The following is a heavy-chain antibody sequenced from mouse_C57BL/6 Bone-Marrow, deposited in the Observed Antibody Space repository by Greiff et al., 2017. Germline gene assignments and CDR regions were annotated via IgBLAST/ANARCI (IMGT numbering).Heavy chain of an antibody. CDR3: TIPITTVVAGDY. J-gene: IGHJ2*01. V-gene: IGHV14-1*01. D-gene: IGHD1-1*01. CDR1: GFNIKDYY. CDR2: IDPEDGDT. Sequence: EVLRVESGAELVRPGASVKLSCTASGFNIKDYYMHWVKQRPEQGLEWIGRIDPEDGDTEYAPKFQGKATMTADTSSNTAYLQLSSLTSEDTAVYYCTIPITTVVAGDYWGQGTTLTVSS.